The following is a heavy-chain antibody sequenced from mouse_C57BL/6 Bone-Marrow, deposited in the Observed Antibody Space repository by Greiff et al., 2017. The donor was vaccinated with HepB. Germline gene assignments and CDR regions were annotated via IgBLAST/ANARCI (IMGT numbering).Heavy chain of an antibody. CDR2: FHPYNDDT. D-gene: IGHD1-1*01. Sequence: VQRVESGAELVKPGASVKMSCKASGYAFTSYPIEWMKQNHGKRLEWIGNFHPYNDDTKYNEKFKAKATLTVEKSSSTVYLELSRLTSDDSAVYYCARSYYGFDFWGQGTTLTVSS. CDR3: ARSYYGFDF. J-gene: IGHJ2*01. V-gene: IGHV1-47*01. CDR1: GYAFTSYP.